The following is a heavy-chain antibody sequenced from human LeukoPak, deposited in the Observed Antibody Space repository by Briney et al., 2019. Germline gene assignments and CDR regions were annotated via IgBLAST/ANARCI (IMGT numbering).Heavy chain of an antibody. CDR1: GFTFRSYS. Sequence: GGSLRLSCAASGFTFRSYSMNWVREAPGKGLEWVSYISSSSSTIYYADSVKGRFTISRDNAKNSLYLQMNSLRAEDTAVYYCARDFWSVLDYWGQGTLVTVSS. CDR2: ISSSSSTI. CDR3: ARDFWSVLDY. V-gene: IGHV3-48*01. J-gene: IGHJ4*02. D-gene: IGHD3-3*01.